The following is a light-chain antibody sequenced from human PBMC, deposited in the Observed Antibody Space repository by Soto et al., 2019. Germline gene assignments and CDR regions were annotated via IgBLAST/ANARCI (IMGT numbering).Light chain of an antibody. CDR1: SSDIGAYNF. J-gene: IGLJ2*01. Sequence: QSALTQPASVSGSPGQSITISFTGTSSDIGAYNFVSWYQQHPRKAPKVMLYDVNIRPSGVSNRFSGSKSGNTASLTISGLQAEDEADYYCTSWTTSTTMIFGGGTKLTVL. CDR3: TSWTTSTTMI. CDR2: DVN. V-gene: IGLV2-14*03.